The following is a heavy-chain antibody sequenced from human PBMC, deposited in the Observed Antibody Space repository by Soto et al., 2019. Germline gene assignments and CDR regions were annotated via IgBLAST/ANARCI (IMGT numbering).Heavy chain of an antibody. CDR3: ASARGYSYGYNYYGMDV. V-gene: IGHV4-34*01. CDR1: GGSFSGYY. D-gene: IGHD5-18*01. CDR2: INHSGST. Sequence: SETLSLTGAVYGGSFSGYYCSWIRQPPGKGLEWIGEINHSGSTNYNPSLKSRVTISVDTSKNQFSLKLSSVTSADTAVYYCASARGYSYGYNYYGMDVLGQGTTVTVSS. J-gene: IGHJ6*02.